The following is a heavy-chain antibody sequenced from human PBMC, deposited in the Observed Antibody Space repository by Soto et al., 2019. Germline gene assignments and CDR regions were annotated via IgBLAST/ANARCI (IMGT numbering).Heavy chain of an antibody. CDR1: GFTVSSNY. CDR3: ARGGSGYYYGLDV. V-gene: IGHV3-53*02. D-gene: IGHD3-10*01. CDR2: IFSGGDT. J-gene: IGHJ6*02. Sequence: EVQLVETGGGLIQPGGSLRLSCAASGFTVSSNYMSWVRQAPGKGLEWVSVIFSGGDTYYADSVKGRFTISRDNSKNTLYLQTGSLRADDTAMYYCARGGSGYYYGLDVWGQGTTVTVSS.